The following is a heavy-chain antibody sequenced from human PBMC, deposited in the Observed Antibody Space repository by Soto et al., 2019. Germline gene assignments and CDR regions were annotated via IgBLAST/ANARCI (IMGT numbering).Heavy chain of an antibody. J-gene: IGHJ6*02. V-gene: IGHV1-18*01. Sequence: QVQLVQSGAEVKKPGASVKVSCKASVYTFTSYGISWVRQAPGQGLEWMGWIGAYNGNTNYAQKLQGRVTMTTDTSTSTAYMELRSLRSDDTAVYYCARCLAAVAGASYYGMDVWGQGTTVTVSS. CDR3: ARCLAAVAGASYYGMDV. D-gene: IGHD6-19*01. CDR2: IGAYNGNT. CDR1: VYTFTSYG.